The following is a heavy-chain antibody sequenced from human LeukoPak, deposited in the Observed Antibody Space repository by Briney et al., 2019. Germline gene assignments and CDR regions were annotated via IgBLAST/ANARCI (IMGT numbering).Heavy chain of an antibody. CDR2: TYNSEST. Sequence: SETLSLTCTVSGGSISSYYWSWIRQPPGKGLEWIGYTYNSESTNYNPSLKSRVTISVDTSKNQFSLRLSSVTAADTAMYYCARAGELTEFDYWGQGTLVTVSS. CDR3: ARAGELTEFDY. CDR1: GGSISSYY. V-gene: IGHV4-59*01. J-gene: IGHJ4*02. D-gene: IGHD1-7*01.